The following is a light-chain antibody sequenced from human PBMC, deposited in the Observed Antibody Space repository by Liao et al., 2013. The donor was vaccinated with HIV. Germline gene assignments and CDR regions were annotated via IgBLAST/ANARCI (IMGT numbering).Light chain of an antibody. J-gene: IGLJ2*01. V-gene: IGLV3-1*01. Sequence: SYELTQPPSLSVSPGQTATITCYGDKLGDKFATWYQQRPGQSPVLVIHQDSKRPSGIPERFSGSNSGNTATLTISGTQAMDEADYYCQAWDSSTPGVVFGGGTKLTVL. CDR2: QDS. CDR3: QAWDSSTPGVV. CDR1: KLGDKF.